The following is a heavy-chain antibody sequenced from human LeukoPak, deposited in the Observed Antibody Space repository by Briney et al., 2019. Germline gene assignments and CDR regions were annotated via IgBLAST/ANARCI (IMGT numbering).Heavy chain of an antibody. J-gene: IGHJ4*02. CDR1: GGTFSSYA. CDR2: IIPIFGTA. D-gene: IGHD3-22*01. V-gene: IGHV1-69*06. CDR3: ATASDSSGYRNFDY. Sequence: ASVKVSCKASGGTFSSYAISWVRQAPGQGLEWMGGIIPIFGTANYAQKFQGRVTITADKSTSTAYMELSSLRSEDTAVYYCATASDSSGYRNFDYWGQGTLVTVSS.